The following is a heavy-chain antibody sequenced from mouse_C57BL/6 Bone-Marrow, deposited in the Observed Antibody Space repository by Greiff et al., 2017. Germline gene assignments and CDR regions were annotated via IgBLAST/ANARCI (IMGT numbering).Heavy chain of an antibody. J-gene: IGHJ3*01. V-gene: IGHV1-81*01. Sequence: VKLVESGAELARPGASVKLSCKASGYTFTSYGISWVKQRTGQGLEWIGEIYPRSGNTYYNEKFKGKATLTAEKSSSKGYMELRSLTSEDSAVYFCARRATVVATRAWFAYWGQGTLVTVSA. CDR3: ARRATVVATRAWFAY. CDR2: IYPRSGNT. D-gene: IGHD1-1*01. CDR1: GYTFTSYG.